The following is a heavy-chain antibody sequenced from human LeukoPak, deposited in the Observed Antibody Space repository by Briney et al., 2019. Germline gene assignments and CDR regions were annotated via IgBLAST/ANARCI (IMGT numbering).Heavy chain of an antibody. CDR1: GFTFSSYS. CDR2: ISSSSSYI. CDR3: ARGGCSSTSCTPDY. Sequence: GGSLRLSCAASGFTFSSYSMNWVRQAPGKGLEWVSSISSSSSYIYYADLVKGRFTISRDNAKNSLYLQMNSLRAEDTAVYYCARGGCSSTSCTPDYWGQGTLVTVSS. V-gene: IGHV3-21*01. J-gene: IGHJ4*02. D-gene: IGHD2-2*01.